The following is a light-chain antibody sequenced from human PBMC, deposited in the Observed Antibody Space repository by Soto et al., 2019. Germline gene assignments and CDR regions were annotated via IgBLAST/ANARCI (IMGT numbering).Light chain of an antibody. J-gene: IGKJ1*01. CDR3: QQRSNWPRT. V-gene: IGKV3-11*01. CDR1: QSVSSY. CDR2: DAS. Sequence: EIVLTQFPAPLSFSPGERATPSCTASQSVSSYLAWYQQKPGQAPRLLIYDASNRATGIPARFSGSGSGTDFTLTISSLEPEDFAVYYCQQRSNWPRTFGQGTKVDIK.